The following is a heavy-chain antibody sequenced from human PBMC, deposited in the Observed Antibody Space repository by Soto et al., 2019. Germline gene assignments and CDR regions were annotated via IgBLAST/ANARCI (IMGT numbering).Heavy chain of an antibody. CDR2: INIDGSST. V-gene: IGHV3-74*01. D-gene: IGHD1-1*01. J-gene: IGHJ4*02. CDR1: GFTFRSSW. Sequence: GGSLRLSCAASGFTFRSSWMHWVRQAPGKGLVWVSRINIDGSSTSYADSVKCRFTISRDNAKNTLYLQMNSLRVEDTAVYYCARGSTVALDFWGQGILVTVSS. CDR3: ARGSTVALDF.